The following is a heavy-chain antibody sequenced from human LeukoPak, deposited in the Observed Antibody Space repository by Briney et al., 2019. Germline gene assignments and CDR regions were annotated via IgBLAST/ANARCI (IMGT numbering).Heavy chain of an antibody. CDR2: ISGSGGST. D-gene: IGHD2-15*01. J-gene: IGHJ3*02. CDR1: GFTFSSYG. CDR3: ATKDIVVVVAARAFDI. Sequence: GGSLRLSCAASGFTFSSYGMSWVRQAPGKGLEWVSAISGSGGSTYYADSVKGRFTISRDNSKNTLYLQMNSLRAEDTAVYYCATKDIVVVVAARAFDIWGQRTMVTVSS. V-gene: IGHV3-23*01.